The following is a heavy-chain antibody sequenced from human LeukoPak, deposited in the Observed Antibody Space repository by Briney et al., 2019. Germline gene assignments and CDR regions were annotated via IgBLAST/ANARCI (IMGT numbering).Heavy chain of an antibody. Sequence: GASVKVSCKASGGTFSSYAISWVRQAPGQGLEWMGGIIPIFGTANYAQKFQGRVTMTEDTSTDTAYMELSSLRSEDTAVYYCATDRGSGWYFDYWGQGTLVTVSS. CDR3: ATDRGSGWYFDY. CDR2: IIPIFGTA. CDR1: GGTFSSYA. J-gene: IGHJ4*02. D-gene: IGHD6-19*01. V-gene: IGHV1-69*06.